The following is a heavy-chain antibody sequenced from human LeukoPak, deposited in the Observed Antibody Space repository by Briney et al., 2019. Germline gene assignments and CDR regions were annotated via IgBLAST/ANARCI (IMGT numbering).Heavy chain of an antibody. CDR1: GFTFSSSA. CDR2: ISGDEDRK. D-gene: IGHD3-10*01. Sequence: PGGSLRLSCAASGFTFSSSAMNWVRQAPGKGLEWVSTISGDEDRKYFADSVKGRFTIYRDSSKNTLYLQMNSLRAEDTALYYCAKRITLVRGFNRASDIWGQGTMVTVSS. J-gene: IGHJ3*02. V-gene: IGHV3-23*01. CDR3: AKRITLVRGFNRASDI.